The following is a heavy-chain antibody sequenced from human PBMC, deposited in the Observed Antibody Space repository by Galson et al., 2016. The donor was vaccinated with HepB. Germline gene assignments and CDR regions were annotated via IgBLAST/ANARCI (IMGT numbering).Heavy chain of an antibody. CDR1: GFTFSNYA. CDR3: AKGGDDYIRYYDS. V-gene: IGHV3-23*01. D-gene: IGHD5-24*01. J-gene: IGHJ4*02. Sequence: SLRLSCAASGFTFSNYAMTWVRQAPGKGLEGVSAITASGAVTYYADSVKGRFTLSRDTSKNTLYLQMNSLRVEDTAIYYCAKGGDDYIRYYDSWGQGTLVTVSS. CDR2: ITASGAVT.